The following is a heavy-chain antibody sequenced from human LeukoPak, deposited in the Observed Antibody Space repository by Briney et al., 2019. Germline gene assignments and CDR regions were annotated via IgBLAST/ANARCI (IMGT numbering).Heavy chain of an antibody. CDR2: INPSGGST. D-gene: IGHD1-26*01. J-gene: IGHJ5*02. V-gene: IGHV1-46*01. Sequence: SVKVSCKASGYTFTGYYIHWVRQAPGQGLECMGRINPSGGSTSYAQKFQGRVTMTRDMSTSTVYMELSSLRSEDTAVYYCARGGVGATTYVWFDPWGQGTLVTVSS. CDR1: GYTFTGYY. CDR3: ARGGVGATTYVWFDP.